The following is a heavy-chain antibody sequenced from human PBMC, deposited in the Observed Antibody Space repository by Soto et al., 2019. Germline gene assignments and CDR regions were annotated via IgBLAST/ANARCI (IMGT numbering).Heavy chain of an antibody. CDR3: ARGAAAGQFRNWFDP. V-gene: IGHV4-31*03. Sequence: PSETLSPTCTVSGGSISSGGYYWSWIRQHPGKGLEWIGYIYYSGSTYYNPSLKSRVTISVDTSKNQFSLKLSSVTAADTAVYYCARGAAAGQFRNWFDPWGQGTLVTVSS. D-gene: IGHD6-13*01. CDR2: IYYSGST. CDR1: GGSISSGGYY. J-gene: IGHJ5*02.